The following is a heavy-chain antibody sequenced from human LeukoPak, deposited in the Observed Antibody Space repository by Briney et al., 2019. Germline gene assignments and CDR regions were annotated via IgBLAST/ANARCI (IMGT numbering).Heavy chain of an antibody. Sequence: ASVKVSCKASEYTFTDFYLHWVRQAPGQGLEWLGWINPDNGGSNFAQKFQGRVTMTRDTSISTAYMELSRLTSNDTAIYYCARDNSVGDNAWWFDPWGQGTLVTVSS. J-gene: IGHJ5*02. CDR3: ARDNSVGDNAWWFDP. D-gene: IGHD1-26*01. CDR1: EYTFTDFY. CDR2: INPDNGGS. V-gene: IGHV1-2*02.